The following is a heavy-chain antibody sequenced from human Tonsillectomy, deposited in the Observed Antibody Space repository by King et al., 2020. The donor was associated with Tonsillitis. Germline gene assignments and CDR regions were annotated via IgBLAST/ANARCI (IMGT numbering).Heavy chain of an antibody. CDR2: IYYSGST. CDR1: GDSISSGGYY. Sequence: LQLQESGPGLVKPSQTLSLTCTVSGDSISSGGYYWSWIRQHPGKGLEWIGYIYYSGSTYYNPSLKSRVTISVDTSKNQFYLKLSSVTAADTAMYYCASLRRLGGPFFDYWGQGPLVTVSS. CDR3: ASLRRLGGPFFDY. V-gene: IGHV4-31*03. J-gene: IGHJ4*02. D-gene: IGHD3-16*01.